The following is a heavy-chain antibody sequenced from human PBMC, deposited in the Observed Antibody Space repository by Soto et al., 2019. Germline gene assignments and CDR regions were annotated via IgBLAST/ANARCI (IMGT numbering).Heavy chain of an antibody. CDR2: IYYSGST. CDR3: ARDLKEYCSDGKCNWFDP. J-gene: IGHJ5*02. D-gene: IGHD2-15*01. V-gene: IGHV4-39*07. Sequence: SETLSLTCTVSGGSISSSSYYWGWIRQPPGKGPEWIGSIYYSGSTDYNPSLKSRVTISFDASKNQISLQVRSATAADAAVYYCARDLKEYCSDGKCNWFDPWGQGTLVTVSS. CDR1: GGSISSSSYY.